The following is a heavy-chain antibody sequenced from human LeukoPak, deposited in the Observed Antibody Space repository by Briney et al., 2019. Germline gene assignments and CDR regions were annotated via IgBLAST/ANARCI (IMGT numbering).Heavy chain of an antibody. CDR2: IYHSGST. Sequence: SETLSLTCTVSGGSISSYSWSWIRQPPGKGLEWIGYIYHSGSTYYNPSLKSRVTISVDTSKNQFSLKLSSVTAADTAVYYCARDLTYSYWGQGTLVTVSS. J-gene: IGHJ4*02. CDR3: ARDLTYSY. V-gene: IGHV4-59*12. CDR1: GGSISSYS. D-gene: IGHD4-11*01.